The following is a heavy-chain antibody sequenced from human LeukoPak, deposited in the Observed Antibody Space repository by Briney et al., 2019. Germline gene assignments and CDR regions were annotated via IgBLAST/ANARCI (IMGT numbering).Heavy chain of an antibody. J-gene: IGHJ1*01. CDR2: ISSSSSYI. CDR1: GFTFSSYS. CDR3: ARNYYSSGYPEYFQH. V-gene: IGHV3-21*01. Sequence: PGGSLRLSCAASGFTFSSYSMNWVRQAPGKGLEWVSSISSSSSYIYYADSVKGRFTISRDNAKNSLYLQMNSLRAEDTAVYYCARNYYSSGYPEYFQHWGQGTLVTVSS. D-gene: IGHD3-22*01.